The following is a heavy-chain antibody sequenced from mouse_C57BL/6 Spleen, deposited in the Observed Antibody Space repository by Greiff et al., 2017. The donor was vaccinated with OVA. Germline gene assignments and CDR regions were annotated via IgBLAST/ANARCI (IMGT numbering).Heavy chain of an antibody. CDR3: ASPSTMVTTYFDY. J-gene: IGHJ2*01. V-gene: IGHV1-82*01. CDR2: IYPGDGDT. CDR1: DYAFSSSW. D-gene: IGHD2-2*01. Sequence: QVQLKQSGPELVKPGASVKISCKASDYAFSSSWMNWVKQRPGKGLEWIGRIYPGDGDTNYNGKFKGKATLTADKSSSTAYMQLSSLTSEDSAVYFCASPSTMVTTYFDYWGQGTTLTVSS.